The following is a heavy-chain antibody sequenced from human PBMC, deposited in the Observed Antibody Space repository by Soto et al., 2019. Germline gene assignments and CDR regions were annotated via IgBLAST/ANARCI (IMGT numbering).Heavy chain of an antibody. V-gene: IGHV1-69*12. CDR2: IIPIFRTP. D-gene: IGHD5-12*01. CDR3: ARDKGRQRLGGNYYYAMDI. CDR1: GGTFNTFA. Sequence: QVQLVQSGAEVKKPGSSVKVSCKASGGTFNTFAISWVRQAPGQGFEWLGGIIPIFRTPDYAQKFQGRVTITADESASTAYMELSSLRSEDTAVYYCARDKGRQRLGGNYYYAMDIWGQGTTVTVSS. J-gene: IGHJ6*02.